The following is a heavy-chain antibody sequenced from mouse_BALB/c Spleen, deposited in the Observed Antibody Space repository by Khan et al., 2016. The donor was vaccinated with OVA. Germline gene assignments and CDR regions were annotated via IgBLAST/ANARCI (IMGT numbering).Heavy chain of an antibody. CDR2: TNPTNGRT. CDR1: GYTFTSYW. V-gene: IGHV1S81*02. D-gene: IGHD1-1*01. J-gene: IGHJ2*01. CDR3: ARSKKIVATDFDD. Sequence: QVQLQQPGAELVKAGASVKMSCKASGYTFTSYWMHWVKQRLGQGLEWFAETNPTNGRTYYNEKFKSKATLTVDTSSSTAYMLLSGPTFEDSAVYYCARSKKIVATDFDDWGQGTTLTVSS.